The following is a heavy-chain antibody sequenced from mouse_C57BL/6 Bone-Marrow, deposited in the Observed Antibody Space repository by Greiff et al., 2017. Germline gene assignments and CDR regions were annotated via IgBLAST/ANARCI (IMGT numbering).Heavy chain of an antibody. V-gene: IGHV1-81*01. Sequence: VQLQQSGAELARPGASVKLSCKASGYTFTSYGISWVKQRTGQGLEWIGEIYPRSGNTYYNEKFKGKATLTAEKSSSTAYMELRSLTSEDSAVYFCARRATVVATRAWFAYWGQGTLVTVSA. J-gene: IGHJ3*01. D-gene: IGHD1-1*01. CDR2: IYPRSGNT. CDR3: ARRATVVATRAWFAY. CDR1: GYTFTSYG.